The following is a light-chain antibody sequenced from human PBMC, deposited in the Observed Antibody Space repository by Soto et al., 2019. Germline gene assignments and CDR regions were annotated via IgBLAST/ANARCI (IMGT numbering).Light chain of an antibody. CDR3: SSYTSSSLYV. CDR2: DVS. J-gene: IGLJ1*01. CDR1: SSDVGGYNY. Sequence: QSVLTQPASVSGSPGQSITISCTGTSSDVGGYNYVSWYQQHPGKAPKLMIYDVSNRPSGVSNRFSGSKSGNTASLTISGLQAEYEADYYCSSYTSSSLYVFGTGTKATVL. V-gene: IGLV2-14*01.